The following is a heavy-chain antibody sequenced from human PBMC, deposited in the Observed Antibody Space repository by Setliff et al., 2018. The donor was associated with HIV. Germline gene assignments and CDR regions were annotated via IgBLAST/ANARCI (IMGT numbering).Heavy chain of an antibody. J-gene: IGHJ4*02. Sequence: PGGSLRLSCAASGFTFSSYWMSWVRQAPGKGLEWVANIKQDGSEKSYVDSVKGRFTISRDNAKNSLYLQMNSLKTEDTAVYYCSADTEDSFNFYNCDYWGPGIQVTVSS. V-gene: IGHV3-7*03. CDR3: SADTEDSFNFYNCDY. D-gene: IGHD3-22*01. CDR1: GFTFSSYW. CDR2: IKQDGSEK.